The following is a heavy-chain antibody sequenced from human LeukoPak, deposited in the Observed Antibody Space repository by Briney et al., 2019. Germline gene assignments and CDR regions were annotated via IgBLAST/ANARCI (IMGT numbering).Heavy chain of an antibody. Sequence: PGGSLRLSCAASGFTFSSYGMNWVRQAPGKGLEWVSIIYSGDSTYYADSVKGRFTISRDNSKNTLYLQMNSLRAEDTAVYYCARVFWEKDGFIGAFDIWGQGTMVTVSS. D-gene: IGHD3-3*01. CDR2: IYSGDST. CDR3: ARVFWEKDGFIGAFDI. V-gene: IGHV3-66*01. J-gene: IGHJ3*02. CDR1: GFTFSSYG.